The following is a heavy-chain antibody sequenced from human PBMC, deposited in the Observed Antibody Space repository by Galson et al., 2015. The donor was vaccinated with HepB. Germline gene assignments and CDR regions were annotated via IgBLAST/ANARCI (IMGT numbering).Heavy chain of an antibody. CDR1: GFTFSSYG. D-gene: IGHD6-13*01. CDR2: ISYDGSNK. Sequence: SLRLSCAASGFTFSSYGMHWVRQAPGKGLEWVAVISYDGSNKYYADSVKGRFTISRDNSKNTLYLQMNSLRAEDTAVYYCAKVESSSWYWQSNYYYYGMDVWGQGTTVTVSS. V-gene: IGHV3-30*18. J-gene: IGHJ6*02. CDR3: AKVESSSWYWQSNYYYYGMDV.